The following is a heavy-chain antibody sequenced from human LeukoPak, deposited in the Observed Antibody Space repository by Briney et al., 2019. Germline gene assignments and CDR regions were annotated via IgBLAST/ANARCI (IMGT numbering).Heavy chain of an antibody. V-gene: IGHV3-48*01. CDR1: GFTFNGYS. D-gene: IGHD4-17*01. J-gene: IGHJ2*01. Sequence: GGSLRLSCAASGFTFNGYSIIWVRQAPGKGLEWISYITTSSSILYYADSVKGRFTVSRDNAKNSVYLQVNSLRVEDSSVYFCARVRGPTVATWYLDLWGRGTLVTVSP. CDR3: ARVRGPTVATWYLDL. CDR2: ITTSSSIL.